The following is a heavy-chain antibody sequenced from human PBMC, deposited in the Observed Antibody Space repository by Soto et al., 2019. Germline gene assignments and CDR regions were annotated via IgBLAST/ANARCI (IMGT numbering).Heavy chain of an antibody. CDR1: GFTFSSYA. V-gene: IGHV3-30-3*01. CDR2: ISYDGSNK. J-gene: IGHJ4*02. D-gene: IGHD3-22*01. Sequence: GGSLRLSCAASGFTFSSYAMHWVRQAPGKGLEWVAVISYDGSNKYYADSVKSRFTISRDNSKNTLYLQMNSLRAEDTAVYYCARDRYYYDSSGYYRLDYWGQGTLVTVSS. CDR3: ARDRYYYDSSGYYRLDY.